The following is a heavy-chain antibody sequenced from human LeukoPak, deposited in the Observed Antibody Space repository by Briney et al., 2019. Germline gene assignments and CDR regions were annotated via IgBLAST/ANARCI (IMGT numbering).Heavy chain of an antibody. V-gene: IGHV3-7*03. Sequence: GGSLRLSCAASGFILSNYWMSWVRQAPGKGLEWVTNIKSDGSEINYVDSVKGRFTISRDNAKNSLYLQMNSLRAEDTAVYYCARGAGLRYGSDYWGQGTLVTVFS. CDR3: ARGAGLRYGSDY. D-gene: IGHD3-9*01. J-gene: IGHJ4*02. CDR2: IKSDGSEI. CDR1: GFILSNYW.